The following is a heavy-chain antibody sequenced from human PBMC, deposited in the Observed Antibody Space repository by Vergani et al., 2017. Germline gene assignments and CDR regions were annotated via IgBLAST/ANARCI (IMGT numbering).Heavy chain of an antibody. Sequence: QVQLQESGPGLVKPSETLSLTCTVSGGSISSYYWSWIRQPPGKGLEWIGYIYYSGSTHSNPSLKSRVTIAVDTSKNQFSLKLSSVTAADTAVYYCARVGGGGYSYGLKNPNGRYFDYWGQGTLVTVSS. D-gene: IGHD5-18*01. V-gene: IGHV4-59*01. J-gene: IGHJ4*02. CDR1: GGSISSYY. CDR3: ARVGGGGYSYGLKNPNGRYFDY. CDR2: IYYSGST.